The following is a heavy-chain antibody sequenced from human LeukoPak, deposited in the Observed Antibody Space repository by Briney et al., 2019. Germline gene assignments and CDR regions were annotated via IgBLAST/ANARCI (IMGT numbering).Heavy chain of an antibody. J-gene: IGHJ3*02. CDR1: GFTFSSYS. CDR3: AKDKGFIVGATFAAFDI. V-gene: IGHV3-21*04. D-gene: IGHD1-26*01. CDR2: ISSSSSYI. Sequence: GGSLRLSCAASGFTFSSYSMNWVRQAPGKGLEWVSSISSSSSYIYYADSVKGRFTISRDNSKNTLYLQMNSLRAEDTAVYYCAKDKGFIVGATFAAFDIWGQGTMVTVSS.